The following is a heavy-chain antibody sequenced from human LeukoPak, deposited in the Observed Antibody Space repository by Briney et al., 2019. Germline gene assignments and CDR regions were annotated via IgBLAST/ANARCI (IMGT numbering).Heavy chain of an antibody. D-gene: IGHD6-6*01. V-gene: IGHV1-2*02. CDR2: INPNSGGT. CDR1: GYTFTGYY. J-gene: IGHJ4*02. CDR3: ARGGSIAAPPHY. Sequence: ASVKVSCKASGYTFTGYYMHWVRQAPGQGLEWMGWINPNSGGTNYAQKFQGRVTMTRDTSTSTVYMELSSLRSEDTAVYYCARGGSIAAPPHYWGQGTLVTVSS.